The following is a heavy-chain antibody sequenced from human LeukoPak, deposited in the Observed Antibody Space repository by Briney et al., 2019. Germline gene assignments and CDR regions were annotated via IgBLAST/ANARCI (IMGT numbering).Heavy chain of an antibody. V-gene: IGHV4-30-2*01. CDR1: GGSISSGGYY. CDR3: ARVAGIAVAGTEFDY. J-gene: IGHJ4*02. CDR2: IYHSGST. D-gene: IGHD6-19*01. Sequence: SQTLSLTCTVSGGSISSGGYYWSWIRQPPGKGLEWIGYIYHSGSTYYNPSLKSRVTISVDRSKNQFSLKLSSVTAADTAVYYCARVAGIAVAGTEFDYWGQGTLVTVSS.